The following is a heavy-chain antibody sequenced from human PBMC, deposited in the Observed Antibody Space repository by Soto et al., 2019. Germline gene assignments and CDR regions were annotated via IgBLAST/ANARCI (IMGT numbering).Heavy chain of an antibody. CDR1: GFTFTRYS. CDR2: ISSTTNYI. CDR3: ARESEDLTSNFDY. Sequence: LRLSCAASGFTFTRYSMNWVRQAPGKGLEWISSISSTTNYIYYGDSMKGRFTISRDNAKNSLYLEMNSLRAEDTAVYYCARESEDLTSNFDYWGQGTLVTVSS. V-gene: IGHV3-21*06. J-gene: IGHJ4*02.